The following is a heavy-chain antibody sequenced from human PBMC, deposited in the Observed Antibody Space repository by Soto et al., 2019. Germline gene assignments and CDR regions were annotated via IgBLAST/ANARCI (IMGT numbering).Heavy chain of an antibody. CDR1: GFTFSSYA. Sequence: EVQVLESGGGLVQPGGSLRLSCAASGFTFSSYAMSWVRQAPGKGLEWVSIISGSGISTYYADSVKGRFTISRDNSKNTLYLQMNSLRAEDTAVYYCAKRTEHLYFDYWVQGTLVTVSS. J-gene: IGHJ4*02. CDR2: ISGSGIST. V-gene: IGHV3-23*01. CDR3: AKRTEHLYFDY.